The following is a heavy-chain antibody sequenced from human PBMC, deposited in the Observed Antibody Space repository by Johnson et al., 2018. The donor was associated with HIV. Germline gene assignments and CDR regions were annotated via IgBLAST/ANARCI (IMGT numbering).Heavy chain of an antibody. V-gene: IGHV3-30*04. Sequence: QVYLVESGGGVVQPGRSLRLSCAASGFTFSSYAMHWVRQAPGKGLEWVAVITYYGSNKYYADSVKGRFTISRDSSKNTLYLQMTILRAEYSVVYYCGRDINYTSSVTDAFDFWSQGTVVTISS. D-gene: IGHD1-7*01. J-gene: IGHJ3*01. CDR2: ITYYGSNK. CDR1: GFTFSSYA. CDR3: GRDINYTSSVTDAFDF.